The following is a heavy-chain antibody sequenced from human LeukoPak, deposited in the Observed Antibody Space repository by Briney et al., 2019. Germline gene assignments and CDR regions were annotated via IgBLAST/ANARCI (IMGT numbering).Heavy chain of an antibody. D-gene: IGHD2-21*02. J-gene: IGHJ5*02. CDR2: ISAYNGNT. CDR1: GGTFSSYA. V-gene: IGHV1-18*01. Sequence: ASVKVSCKASGGTFSSYAISWVRQAPGQGLEWMGWISAYNGNTNYAQKLQGRVTMTTDTSTSTAYMELRSLRSDDTAVYYCARDGIDIVVVTARPSYNWFDPWGQGTLVTVSS. CDR3: ARDGIDIVVVTARPSYNWFDP.